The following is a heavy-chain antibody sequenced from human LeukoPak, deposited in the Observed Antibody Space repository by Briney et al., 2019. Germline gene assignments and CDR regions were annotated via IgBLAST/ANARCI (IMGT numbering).Heavy chain of an antibody. Sequence: SVKVSCKASGGTFSSYAISWVRQAPGQGLEWMGGIIPIFGTANYAQKFQGRVTITTDESTSTAYMELSSLRSEDTAVYYCARGRGSGSYYRSIWFDPWGQGTLVTVSS. V-gene: IGHV1-69*05. CDR3: ARGRGSGSYYRSIWFDP. CDR1: GGTFSSYA. CDR2: IIPIFGTA. D-gene: IGHD1-26*01. J-gene: IGHJ5*02.